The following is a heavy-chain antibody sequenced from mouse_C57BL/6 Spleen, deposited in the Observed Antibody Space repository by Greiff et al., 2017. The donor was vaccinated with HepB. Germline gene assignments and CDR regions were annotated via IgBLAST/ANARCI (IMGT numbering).Heavy chain of an antibody. CDR2: ISSGGSYT. CDR1: GFTFSSYG. J-gene: IGHJ3*01. CDR3: ARREGRTGWFAY. D-gene: IGHD4-1*01. V-gene: IGHV5-6*01. Sequence: EVQVVESGGDLVKPGGSLKLSCAASGFTFSSYGMSWVRQTPDKRLEWVATISSGGSYTYYPDSVKGRFTIYRDNAKNTLYLQMSSLKSEDTAMYCCARREGRTGWFAYWGQGTLVTVSA.